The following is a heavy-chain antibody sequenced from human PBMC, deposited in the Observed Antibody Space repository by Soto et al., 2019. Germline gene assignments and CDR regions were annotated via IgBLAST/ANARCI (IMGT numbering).Heavy chain of an antibody. V-gene: IGHV5-51*01. D-gene: IGHD5-18*01. CDR1: GYSFSNHW. J-gene: IGHJ4*02. Sequence: PGESLKISCEGVGYSFSNHWIAWVRQMPEKGLEWMGTIYPGDSDMRYSPSFRGQVTISVDNSKNTLYLQMNSLRAEDTAVYYCARAGSYGPFDYWGQGTLVTVSS. CDR2: IYPGDSDM. CDR3: ARAGSYGPFDY.